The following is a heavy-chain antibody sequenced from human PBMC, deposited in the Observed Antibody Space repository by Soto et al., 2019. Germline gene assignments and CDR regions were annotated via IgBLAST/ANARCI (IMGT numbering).Heavy chain of an antibody. CDR1: GYSFTSYD. Sequence: ASVKVSCKASGYSFTSYDINWVRQAPGQGLEWMGWMNPNSGHTDYSQKFQGRVTMTRDTSITTAYMRLSSLTAEDTAVYFCATHAYHYDSSGRRDAFDIWGQGTMVTVS. CDR3: ATHAYHYDSSGRRDAFDI. CDR2: MNPNSGHT. V-gene: IGHV1-8*01. D-gene: IGHD3-22*01. J-gene: IGHJ3*02.